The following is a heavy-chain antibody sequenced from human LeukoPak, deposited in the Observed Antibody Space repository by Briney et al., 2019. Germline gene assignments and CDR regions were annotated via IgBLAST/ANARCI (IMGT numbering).Heavy chain of an antibody. J-gene: IGHJ4*02. CDR1: GFTFGDYA. V-gene: IGHV3-49*04. CDR3: TRDLCSSTSCYAPFDY. CDR2: IRSKAYGGTT. Sequence: GRSLRLSCTASGFTFGDYAMSWVRQAPGKGLEWVAFIRSKAYGGTTEYAASVKGRFTISRDDSRSIAYLQMNSLKTEDTAVYYCTRDLCSSTSCYAPFDYWGQGTLVTVSS. D-gene: IGHD2-2*01.